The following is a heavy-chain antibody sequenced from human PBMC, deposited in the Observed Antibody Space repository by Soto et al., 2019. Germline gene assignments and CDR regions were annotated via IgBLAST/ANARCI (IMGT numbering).Heavy chain of an antibody. CDR3: TRYCSGGSCYPDY. Sequence: PSGGSLRLSCTASGFTFGDYAMSWVRQAPGKGLEWVGFIRSKAYGGTTEYAASVKGRFTISRDDSKSIAYLQMNSLKTEDTAVYYCTRYCSGGSCYPDYWGQGTLVTVSS. CDR2: IRSKAYGGTT. J-gene: IGHJ4*02. V-gene: IGHV3-49*04. CDR1: GFTFGDYA. D-gene: IGHD2-15*01.